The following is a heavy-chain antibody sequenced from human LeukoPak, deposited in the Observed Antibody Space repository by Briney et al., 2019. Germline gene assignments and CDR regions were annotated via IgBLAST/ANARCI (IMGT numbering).Heavy chain of an antibody. V-gene: IGHV3-23*01. D-gene: IGHD2-21*01. CDR1: GFTFRSYA. CDR3: AKAPVTTCSGAYCYPFDY. J-gene: IGHJ4*02. CDR2: ISPSGGNT. Sequence: GGSVRLFCAASGFTFRSYAMSWVREARGKGLEWGSGISPSGGNTYYTDAVKRRLTVSRDNSKNTVSLQMNSLRGEDTAVYYCAKAPVTTCSGAYCYPFDYWGQGTLVTVSS.